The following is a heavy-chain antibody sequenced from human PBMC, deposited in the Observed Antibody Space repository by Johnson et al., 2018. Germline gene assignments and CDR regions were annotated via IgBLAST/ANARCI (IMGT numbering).Heavy chain of an antibody. Sequence: VQLRESGGALVQPGESLRLSCTASGIILNIYDLHWIRQAAGKGLEWLSYISKSGDSIYYADSLKGRFTVSPDTAKNSVILQMHSLRDEDTAVYYCRRWAGNTDIWGQGTMVTVSS. CDR2: ISKSGDSI. CDR1: GIILNIYD. V-gene: IGHV3-48*02. J-gene: IGHJ3*02. CDR3: RRWAGNTDI. D-gene: IGHD2/OR15-2a*01.